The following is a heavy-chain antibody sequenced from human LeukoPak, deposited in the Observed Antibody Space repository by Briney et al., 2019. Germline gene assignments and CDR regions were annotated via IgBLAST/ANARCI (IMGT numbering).Heavy chain of an antibody. J-gene: IGHJ4*02. V-gene: IGHV3-53*01. D-gene: IGHD4-11*01. CDR2: IYSDGST. CDR1: GFAVSTNY. Sequence: GGSLRLSCAASGFAVSTNYLSWVRQAPGKGLEWVSVIYSDGSTYYTDSVKGRFTISRDNGKNTLSLQMNSLRAEDTALYYCAKERLTTTTFDSWGRGTLVTVSS. CDR3: AKERLTTTTFDS.